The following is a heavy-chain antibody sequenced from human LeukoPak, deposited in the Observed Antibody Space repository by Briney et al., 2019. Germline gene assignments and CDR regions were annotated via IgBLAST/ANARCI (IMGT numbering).Heavy chain of an antibody. Sequence: GGSLRLSCAASGFPFSTYWMSWVRQAPGKGLEWVANINQDGTEKYYVDSVKGRFTISRDYAKNSLYLQMNSLRVEDTAVYYCTRDPRHFDSCGQGTLVTVSS. D-gene: IGHD6-6*01. J-gene: IGHJ5*01. CDR3: TRDPRHFDS. V-gene: IGHV3-7*01. CDR2: INQDGTEK. CDR1: GFPFSTYW.